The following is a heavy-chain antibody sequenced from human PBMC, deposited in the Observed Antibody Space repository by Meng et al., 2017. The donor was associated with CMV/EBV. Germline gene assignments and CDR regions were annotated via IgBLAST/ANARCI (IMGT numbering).Heavy chain of an antibody. CDR1: GFTFSDYY. CDR2: IESDGRIT. Sequence: GESLKISCAASGFTFSDYYMSWIRQAPGKGLVWVSRIESDGRITTYADSVKGRFTISRDNAKNSLYLQMNSLRAEDTAVYYCARDGDGSGSYVGMDVWGQGTTVTVSS. J-gene: IGHJ6*02. D-gene: IGHD3-10*01. CDR3: ARDGDGSGSYVGMDV. V-gene: IGHV3-74*03.